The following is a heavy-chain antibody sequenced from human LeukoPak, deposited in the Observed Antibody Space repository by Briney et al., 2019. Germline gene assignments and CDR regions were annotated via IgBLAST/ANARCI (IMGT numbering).Heavy chain of an antibody. D-gene: IGHD1-26*01. V-gene: IGHV3-30*04. CDR1: GFTFNSYA. CDR2: ISYDGSNK. Sequence: PGGSLSLSCAASGFTFNSYAMHWVRQAPGKGLEWVAVISYDGSNKYYADSVKGRFTISRDNSKNTLYLQMNSLRAEDTAVYYCARGYSFDYWGEGTLVTVSS. J-gene: IGHJ4*02. CDR3: ARGYSFDY.